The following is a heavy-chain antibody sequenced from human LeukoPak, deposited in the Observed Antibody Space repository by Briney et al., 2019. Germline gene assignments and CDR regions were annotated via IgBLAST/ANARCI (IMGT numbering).Heavy chain of an antibody. J-gene: IGHJ4*02. CDR2: ISGSTAII. Sequence: GGSLRLSCAGSGFTFTTYSMNWVRQAPGQGLEWVSYISGSTAIISYADSVKGRFTVARDNAKKSLYLQMNSLRAEDTAVYYCARETYSSSWTDWGQGALVTVSS. D-gene: IGHD6-13*01. CDR1: GFTFTTYS. CDR3: ARETYSSSWTD. V-gene: IGHV3-48*04.